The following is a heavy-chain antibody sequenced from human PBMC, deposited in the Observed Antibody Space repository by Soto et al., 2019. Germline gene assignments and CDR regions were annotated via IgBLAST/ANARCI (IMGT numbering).Heavy chain of an antibody. CDR2: IWYDGSNK. Sequence: GGSLRLSCAASGFTFSSYGMHWVRQAPGKGLEWVAVIWYDGSNKYYADSVKGRFTISRGNSKNTLYLQMNSLRAEDTAVYYCARPRSTSQLWTGGMDVWGQGTTVTVSS. V-gene: IGHV3-33*01. CDR1: GFTFSSYG. CDR3: ARPRSTSQLWTGGMDV. J-gene: IGHJ6*02. D-gene: IGHD2-2*01.